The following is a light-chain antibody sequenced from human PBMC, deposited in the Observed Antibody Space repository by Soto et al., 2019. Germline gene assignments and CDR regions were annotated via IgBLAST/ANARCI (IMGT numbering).Light chain of an antibody. V-gene: IGLV2-14*01. J-gene: IGLJ3*02. Sequence: QSALTQPASVSGSAGQSITISCSGTMRDVGAYHLVSWYQQHPGTAPKLIIYEVRNRPSGISSRFSGSMSGNTASLTISGLPSEYEGDYYCRAYTARSTMVFGGGTKPTVL. CDR2: EVR. CDR1: MRDVGAYHL. CDR3: RAYTARSTMV.